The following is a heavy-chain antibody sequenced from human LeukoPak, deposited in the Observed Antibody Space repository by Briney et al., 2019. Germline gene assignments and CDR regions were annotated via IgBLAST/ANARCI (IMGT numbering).Heavy chain of an antibody. CDR3: AKDRYNAVRNFDY. CDR1: GFTFSSYA. D-gene: IGHD5-24*01. J-gene: IGHJ4*02. Sequence: GGSLRLSCAASGFTFSSYAMSWVRQAPGKGLEWVSGISGGGGSTDYGDSVKGRFTISRDNSKNTLYLQMNSLRAEDTAVCYCAKDRYNAVRNFDYWGQGTLVTVSS. CDR2: ISGGGGST. V-gene: IGHV3-23*01.